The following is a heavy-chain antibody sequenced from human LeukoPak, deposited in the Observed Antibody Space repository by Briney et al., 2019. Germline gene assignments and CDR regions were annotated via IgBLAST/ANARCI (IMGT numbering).Heavy chain of an antibody. Sequence: SETLSLTCAVYGGSFSGYYWSWIRQPPGKGLEWIGEINHSGSTNYNPSLKSRVTISVDTSKNQFSLKLSSATAADTAVYYCAGGRIAARRYYGMDVWGQGTTVTVSS. J-gene: IGHJ6*02. V-gene: IGHV4-34*01. CDR1: GGSFSGYY. CDR3: AGGRIAARRYYGMDV. D-gene: IGHD6-6*01. CDR2: INHSGST.